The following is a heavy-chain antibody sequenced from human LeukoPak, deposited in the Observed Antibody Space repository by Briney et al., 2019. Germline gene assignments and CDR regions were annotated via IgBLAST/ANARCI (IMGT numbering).Heavy chain of an antibody. J-gene: IGHJ4*02. CDR2: IRGGGEHT. CDR3: AGNYADHGGYFFFDY. V-gene: IGHV3-23*01. CDR1: GFTFNNYA. Sequence: GGSLRLSCAASGFTFNNYAMNWVRKAPGKGLEWVSYIRGGGEHTYYADSAKGRFTISRDNSQNTLYLQMNSLRAEDTAVYYCAGNYADHGGYFFFDYWGQGTLVTVSS. D-gene: IGHD4-17*01.